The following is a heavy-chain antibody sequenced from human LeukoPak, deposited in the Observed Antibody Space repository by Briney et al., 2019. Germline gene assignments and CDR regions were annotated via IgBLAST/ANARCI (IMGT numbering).Heavy chain of an antibody. CDR1: GGTFSDYY. J-gene: IGHJ5*02. D-gene: IGHD1-1*01. CDR3: ARVPGGALNWFDP. CDR2: IYHSGGT. Sequence: SETLSLTCAVYGGTFSDYYWDWIRQPPGKGLEWIGGIYHSGGTNYNPSLKSRVTISVDTSKNQFSLKLSSVTAADTAVYYCARVPGGALNWFDPWGQGTLVTVSS. V-gene: IGHV4-34*01.